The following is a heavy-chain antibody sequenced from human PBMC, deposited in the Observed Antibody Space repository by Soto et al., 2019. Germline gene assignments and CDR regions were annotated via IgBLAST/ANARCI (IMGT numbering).Heavy chain of an antibody. CDR3: ARASYGSGNYYAPYYFYAMDV. CDR1: RGSISNDR. Sequence: HXATLSLTFTVCRGSISNDRWSWVRQPAGKGLEWIGRIFASGRTNYNPSLQSRVTMSVDTSKNQFSLNLTSVTAADTAVYFCARASYGSGNYYAPYYFYAMDVWGHRTTVTVSS. V-gene: IGHV4-4*07. CDR2: IFASGRT. J-gene: IGHJ6*02. D-gene: IGHD3-10*01.